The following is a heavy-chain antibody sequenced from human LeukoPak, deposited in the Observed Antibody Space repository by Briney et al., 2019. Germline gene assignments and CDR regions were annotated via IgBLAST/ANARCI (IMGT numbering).Heavy chain of an antibody. D-gene: IGHD6-19*01. CDR1: GFTFSDHY. Sequence: GGSLRLSCAASGFTFSDHYMDWVRQAPGKGLEWVGRTRNKANSYTTEYAASVKGRFTISRDDSKNSLYLQMNSLKTEDTAVYYCTNGGWQFDYWGQGTLVTVSS. CDR2: TRNKANSYTT. V-gene: IGHV3-72*01. J-gene: IGHJ4*02. CDR3: TNGGWQFDY.